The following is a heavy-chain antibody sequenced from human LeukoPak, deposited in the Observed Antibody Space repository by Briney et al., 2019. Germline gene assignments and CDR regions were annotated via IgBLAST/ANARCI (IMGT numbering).Heavy chain of an antibody. CDR1: GFTFSTHV. D-gene: IGHD2-2*01. CDR3: ARCSSTSCTNWFDP. V-gene: IGHV3-23*01. Sequence: GGSLRLSCAASGFTFSTHVMHWVRQAPGEGLQWVSTISGSGDRTYFADSLRGRITVSRDNSKNSLYLQMNSLRAEDTALYYCARCSSTSCTNWFDPWGQGTLVTVSS. CDR2: ISGSGDRT. J-gene: IGHJ5*02.